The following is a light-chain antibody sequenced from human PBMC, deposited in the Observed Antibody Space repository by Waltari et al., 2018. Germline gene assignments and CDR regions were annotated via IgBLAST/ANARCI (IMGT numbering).Light chain of an antibody. CDR3: SSYTANSLVL. Sequence: QSALTHPASVSGSPGQSVPIFCPGTRSNVGGYEFGSWYQQHPRKPPKLLIYDVSNRPSGVSDRFAGSRSGNTASLTISDLQTDDEADYFCSSYTANSLVLFGGGTQVTVL. J-gene: IGLJ2*01. CDR1: RSNVGGYEF. CDR2: DVS. V-gene: IGLV2-14*03.